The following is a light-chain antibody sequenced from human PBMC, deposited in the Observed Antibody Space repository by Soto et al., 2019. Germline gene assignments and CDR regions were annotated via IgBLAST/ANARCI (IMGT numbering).Light chain of an antibody. Sequence: DIQMTQSPSTLSASVGDRVTITCRASQSISSWLAWYQQKPGKAPNLXIYKASTLDSGVPSRFSGSGSGTELTITISSLQPDDFETYYCQQYNSYPLTFGLGTRLEIK. V-gene: IGKV1-5*03. CDR2: KAS. J-gene: IGKJ5*01. CDR3: QQYNSYPLT. CDR1: QSISSW.